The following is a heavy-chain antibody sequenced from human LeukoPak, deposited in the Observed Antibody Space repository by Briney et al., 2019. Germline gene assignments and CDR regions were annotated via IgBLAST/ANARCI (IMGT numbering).Heavy chain of an antibody. CDR1: GFTFSSYE. CDR2: ISSSGSTI. V-gene: IGHV3-48*03. CDR3: ARCYYDSSGYYYPGAFDI. Sequence: PGGSLRLSCAASGFTFSSYEMNWVRQAPGKGLEWVPYISSSGSTIYYADSVKGRFTISRDNAKNSLYLQMNSLRAEDTAVYYCARCYYDSSGYYYPGAFDIWGQGTMVTVSS. D-gene: IGHD3-22*01. J-gene: IGHJ3*02.